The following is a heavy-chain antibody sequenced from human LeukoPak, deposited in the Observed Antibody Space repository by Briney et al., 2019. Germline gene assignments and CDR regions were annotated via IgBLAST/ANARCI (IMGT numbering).Heavy chain of an antibody. CDR2: IKEDGSDK. J-gene: IGHJ4*02. CDR1: GFTLSSYR. V-gene: IGHV3-7*01. D-gene: IGHD5/OR15-5a*01. Sequence: GGSLRLSCAASGFTLSSYRMTWVRQAPGKGLEWVANIKEDGSDKYYVDSVKGRFTISRDNAQNSLYLQMNSLRAEDTAVYYCARDTSGKSVWHYCDYWGQGTLVTVSS. CDR3: ARDTSGKSVWHYCDY.